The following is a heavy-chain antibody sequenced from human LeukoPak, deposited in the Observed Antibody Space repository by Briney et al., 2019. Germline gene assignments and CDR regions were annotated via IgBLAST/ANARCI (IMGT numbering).Heavy chain of an antibody. D-gene: IGHD3-22*01. CDR3: VRYDSYIPL. Sequence: PLGSLRLSCAASVVNFNNYTMGGGRQTPRGGLWCGSGISDNDGSTYSTDSVQGRFTISRDNSEGTVYMQMNNPRDADTALYFCVRYDSYIPLWGQGTPVTVSS. J-gene: IGHJ1*01. CDR2: ISDNDGST. V-gene: IGHV3-23*01. CDR1: VVNFNNYT.